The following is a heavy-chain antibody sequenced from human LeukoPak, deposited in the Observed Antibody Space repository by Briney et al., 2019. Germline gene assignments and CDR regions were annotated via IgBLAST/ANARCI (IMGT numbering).Heavy chain of an antibody. CDR3: ARISSSSTLYWFDP. CDR1: GFTFSSYA. V-gene: IGHV3-23*01. Sequence: GGSLRLSCAASGFTFSSYAMSWVRQAPGKGLEWVSAISGSGGRTYYADSVKGRFTISRDNSKNTLYLQMNSLRAEDTAVYYCARISSSSTLYWFDPWGQGTLVTVSS. CDR2: ISGSGGRT. J-gene: IGHJ5*02. D-gene: IGHD6-6*01.